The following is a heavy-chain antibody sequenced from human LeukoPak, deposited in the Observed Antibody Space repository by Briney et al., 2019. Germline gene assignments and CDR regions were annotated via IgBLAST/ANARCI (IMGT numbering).Heavy chain of an antibody. CDR2: IRNKANSHTT. CDR1: GFTFSDYY. J-gene: IGHJ4*02. CDR3: ASRPGIAVAGTGY. Sequence: PGGSLRLSCAASGFTFSDYYMDWVRQAPGKGLEWVGRIRNKANSHTTEYAASVKGRFTISRDDSKNSLYLQMNSLKTDDTAVYYCASRPGIAVAGTGYWGQGTLVTVSS. V-gene: IGHV3-72*01. D-gene: IGHD6-19*01.